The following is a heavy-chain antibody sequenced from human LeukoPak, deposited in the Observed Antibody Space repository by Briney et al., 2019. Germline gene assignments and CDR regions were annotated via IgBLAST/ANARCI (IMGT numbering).Heavy chain of an antibody. CDR3: ARQGYSGYGKSFDY. Sequence: GESLTISCQGSAYSFPSYWTGWVRQMTGKGMEWIGIIYPGDSDTRYSPSFPGQVTISADKYISTAYLQWSSLKAWDTARYYCARQGYSGYGKSFDYWGQGTLVTVSS. V-gene: IGHV5-51*02. CDR1: AYSFPSYW. D-gene: IGHD5-12*01. CDR2: IYPGDSDT. J-gene: IGHJ4*02.